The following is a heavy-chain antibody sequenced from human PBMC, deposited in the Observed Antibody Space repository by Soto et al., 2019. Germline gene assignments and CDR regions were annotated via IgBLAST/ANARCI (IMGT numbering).Heavy chain of an antibody. J-gene: IGHJ4*02. CDR1: GYTFTSYY. D-gene: IGHD1-26*01. CDR2: INPSGGST. CDR3: ARVGGGSYLKYYFDY. Sequence: QVQLVQSGAEVKKPGASVKVSCKASGYTFTSYYMHWVRQAPGQGLELMGIINPSGGSTSYAQKFQGRGTMXXEXSXNTVYTELSSLGSEDTAVYYCARVGGGSYLKYYFDYWGQGTLVTVSS. V-gene: IGHV1-46*03.